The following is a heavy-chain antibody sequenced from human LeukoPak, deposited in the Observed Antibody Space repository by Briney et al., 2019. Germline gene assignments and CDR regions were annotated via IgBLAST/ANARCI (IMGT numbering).Heavy chain of an antibody. CDR2: ISGSGGST. D-gene: IGHD5-18*01. CDR1: GFTFSSYG. V-gene: IGHV3-23*01. CDR3: AKDRDTAMAPYYYYMDV. J-gene: IGHJ6*03. Sequence: GGSLRLSCAASGFTFSSYGMSWVRQAPGKGLEWVSAISGSGGSTYYADSVKGRFTISRDNSKNTLYLQMNSLRAEDTAVYYCAKDRDTAMAPYYYYMDVWGKGTTVTISS.